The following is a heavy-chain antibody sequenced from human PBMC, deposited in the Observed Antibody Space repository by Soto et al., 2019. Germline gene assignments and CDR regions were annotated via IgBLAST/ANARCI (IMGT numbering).Heavy chain of an antibody. Sequence: QKYLVESGGGVVQPGGSLRLSCVASGSIFSGYGMHWVRQAPGKGLEWVAVIWYDGSNKYYADSVKGRFNISRDNSKNMLYLQMDSLRYEDTAVYYCARDGIGGTVFRGFCDYWGQGTLVTVSS. CDR1: GSIFSGYG. D-gene: IGHD1-7*01. CDR2: IWYDGSNK. V-gene: IGHV3-33*01. CDR3: ARDGIGGTVFRGFCDY. J-gene: IGHJ4*02.